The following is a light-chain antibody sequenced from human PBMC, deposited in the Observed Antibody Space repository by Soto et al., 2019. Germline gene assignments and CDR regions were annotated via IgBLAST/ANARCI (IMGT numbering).Light chain of an antibody. CDR1: SNDVGAFNY. CDR3: SSYTGGNTYWV. V-gene: IGLV2-14*03. J-gene: IGLJ3*02. CDR2: EVS. Sequence: QSALTQPTSVSGSPGQSITISCTGTSNDVGAFNYVSWYQQHPGKAPKLLIYEVSDRPSGVSDRFSGSKSGNTASLTISGLQADDEADYHCSSYTGGNTYWVFGGGTKLTVL.